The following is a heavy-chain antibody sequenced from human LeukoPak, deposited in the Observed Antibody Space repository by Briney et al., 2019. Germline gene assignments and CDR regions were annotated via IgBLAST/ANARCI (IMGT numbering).Heavy chain of an antibody. CDR2: IYASGST. Sequence: SQTLSLTCTVSGGSISRGNYYWNWIRQPAGKGLEWIGRIYASGSTDYNPSLKSRATISVDTSKNQFSLNLSSVTAADTAVYYCARDHNSDWYRFDYWGQGTLVTVSS. CDR1: GGSISRGNYY. CDR3: ARDHNSDWYRFDY. D-gene: IGHD6-19*01. J-gene: IGHJ4*02. V-gene: IGHV4-61*02.